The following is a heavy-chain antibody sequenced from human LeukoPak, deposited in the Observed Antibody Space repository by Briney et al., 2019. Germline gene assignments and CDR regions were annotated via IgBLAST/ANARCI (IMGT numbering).Heavy chain of an antibody. D-gene: IGHD3-22*01. Sequence: GGSLRLSCAASGFTVSSNYMKWVRQAPGKGLEWVSVIYGGGNIYYADSVKGRFTISRDNSKNTLYLQMNSLRAEDTAVYYCAKDRGYSRPYYFDYWGQGTLVTVSS. CDR3: AKDRGYSRPYYFDY. J-gene: IGHJ4*02. V-gene: IGHV3-53*01. CDR1: GFTVSSNY. CDR2: IYGGGNI.